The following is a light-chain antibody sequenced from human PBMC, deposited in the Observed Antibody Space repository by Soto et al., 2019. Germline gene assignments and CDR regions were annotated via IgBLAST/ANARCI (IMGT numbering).Light chain of an antibody. V-gene: IGKV1-5*03. J-gene: IGKJ5*01. Sequence: DIQITHSPSSLSASVVDRVTITFLASQSISSYLNWYQQKPGKAPKLLIYKVSSLESGVPSRFSGSGSETEFTLTIGSLQPDDFATYYCKQHNTYSKFGQGTRLEIK. CDR3: KQHNTYSK. CDR2: KVS. CDR1: QSISSY.